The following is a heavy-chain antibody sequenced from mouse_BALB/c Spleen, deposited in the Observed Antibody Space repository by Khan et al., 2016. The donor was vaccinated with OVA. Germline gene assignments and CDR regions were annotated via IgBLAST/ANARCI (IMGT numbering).Heavy chain of an antibody. Sequence: VQLKQSGPGLVKPSQSLSLTCTATGYSITSNYAWNWIRQFPGNKLEWMGYITYSGNTTYNPSLKSRISITRDTSTNPSFLQLNSVTTEDTATYYCARIYGGDFDYWGQGTTLTVAS. CDR1: GYSITSNYA. J-gene: IGHJ2*01. CDR2: ITYSGNT. D-gene: IGHD1-1*01. CDR3: ARIYGGDFDY. V-gene: IGHV3-2*02.